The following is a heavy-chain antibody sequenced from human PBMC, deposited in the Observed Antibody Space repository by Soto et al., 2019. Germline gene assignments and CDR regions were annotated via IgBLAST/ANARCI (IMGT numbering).Heavy chain of an antibody. CDR1: GGSISSGDYY. Sequence: PSETLSLTCTVSGGSISSGDYYWSWIRQPPGKGLEWIGYIYYGGSTYYNPSLKSRVTISVDTSKNQFSLKLSSVTAADTAVYYCATSPYYYDSSGYYLDYWGQGTLVTVSS. J-gene: IGHJ4*02. D-gene: IGHD3-22*01. CDR3: ATSPYYYDSSGYYLDY. CDR2: IYYGGST. V-gene: IGHV4-30-4*01.